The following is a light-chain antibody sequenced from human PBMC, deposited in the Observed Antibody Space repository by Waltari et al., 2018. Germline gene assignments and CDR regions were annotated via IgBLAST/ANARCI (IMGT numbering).Light chain of an antibody. CDR2: GNN. CDR3: QSYDSSLSDSGV. CDR1: SSNIGAGSD. J-gene: IGLJ3*02. V-gene: IGLV1-40*01. Sequence: QSILTQPPSVSGAPGQKVTISCTGSSSNIGAGSDVPWYQQLPGAAPKLIIYGNNNRPSGVPDRFSGSKSGTSASLDITGLQTEDEADYYCQSYDSSLSDSGVFGGGTKVTVL.